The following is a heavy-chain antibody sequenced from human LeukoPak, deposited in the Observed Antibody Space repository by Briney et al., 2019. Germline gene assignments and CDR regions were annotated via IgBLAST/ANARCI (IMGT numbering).Heavy chain of an antibody. CDR1: RFTFSSYS. V-gene: IGHV3-48*01. CDR2: ISSSSSTI. J-gene: IGHJ1*01. Sequence: GSLRLSSAASRFTFSSYSINCVPQAPRKGLEWVSYISSSSSTIYYADSVKGRFTISRDSDKKSMYLQMNSLTVEDTAVYYCARGSGWYLESFQPWGQGTLVTVSS. D-gene: IGHD6-13*01. CDR3: ARGSGWYLESFQP.